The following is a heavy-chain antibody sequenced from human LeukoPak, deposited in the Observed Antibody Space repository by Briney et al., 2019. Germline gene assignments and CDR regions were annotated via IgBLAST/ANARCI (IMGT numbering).Heavy chain of an antibody. CDR1: GFTFSSHG. J-gene: IGHJ5*02. CDR3: AKDLSYGSNWFDP. V-gene: IGHV3-33*06. Sequence: PGGSLRLSCAASGFTFSSHGMHWVRQAPGKGLEWVALIWYDGSKKNYADSVKGRFTISRDDSKSTLYLQISSLRAEDTAVYYCAKDLSYGSNWFDPWGQGTLVTVSS. CDR2: IWYDGSKK. D-gene: IGHD5-18*01.